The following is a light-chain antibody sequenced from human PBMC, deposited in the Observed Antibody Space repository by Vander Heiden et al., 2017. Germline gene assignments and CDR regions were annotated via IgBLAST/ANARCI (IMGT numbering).Light chain of an antibody. CDR1: SSDVGGYNY. J-gene: IGLJ1*01. CDR2: DVS. V-gene: IGLV2-11*01. Sequence: QSALTQPRSVSGSPGQSVTISCTGTSSDVGGYNYVSWYQQHPGKAPKLMIYDVSKRPSGVPDRFSGSKSGNTASLTISGLQAEDEADYYCCPYAGSYCYVFGTGTKVTVL. CDR3: CPYAGSYCYV.